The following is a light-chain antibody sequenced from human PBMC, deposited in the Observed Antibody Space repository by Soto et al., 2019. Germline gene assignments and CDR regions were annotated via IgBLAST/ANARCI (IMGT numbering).Light chain of an antibody. J-gene: IGKJ3*01. CDR2: GAS. Sequence: EIVLRQSPGTLSLSPGERATLSCRASQTVYTYLAWYQQKPGQAPRLLIYGASSRAAGIRDRFSGSWSGTDFTLTIIRLEPVDLAVYYCQEYGNSPFTFGPGTKVDIK. CDR1: QTVYTY. CDR3: QEYGNSPFT. V-gene: IGKV3-20*01.